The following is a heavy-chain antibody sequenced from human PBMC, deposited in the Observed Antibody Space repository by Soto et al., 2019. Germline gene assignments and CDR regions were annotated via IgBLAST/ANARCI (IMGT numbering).Heavy chain of an antibody. D-gene: IGHD4-17*01. CDR2: INPSDGST. Sequence: QVLLVQSGAEVKKPGASVKVSCKASGYTFTNYYMHWVRQAPGQGLEWMGVINPSDGSTSYAQKFHGGVSMTPERFPSTFYMDLSSLRAEDTAAYYCVRDRFGYGDPGDWGQGSVVTVSS. V-gene: IGHV1-46*03. CDR3: VRDRFGYGDPGD. J-gene: IGHJ4*02. CDR1: GYTFTNYY.